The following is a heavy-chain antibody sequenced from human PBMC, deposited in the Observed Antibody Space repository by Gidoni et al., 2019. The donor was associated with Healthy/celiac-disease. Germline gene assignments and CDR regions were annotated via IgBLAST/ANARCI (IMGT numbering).Heavy chain of an antibody. CDR3: AKEMWSRGIPHYFDY. CDR2: ISYDGSNK. J-gene: IGHJ4*02. V-gene: IGHV3-30*18. CDR1: GFTFSSYG. Sequence: QVQLVESGGGVVQPGRSLRLSCAASGFTFSSYGMHWVRQAPGKGLEWVAVISYDGSNKYYADSVKGRFTISRDNSKNTLYLQMNSLRAEDTAVYYCAKEMWSRGIPHYFDYWGQGTLVTVSS. D-gene: IGHD2-21*01.